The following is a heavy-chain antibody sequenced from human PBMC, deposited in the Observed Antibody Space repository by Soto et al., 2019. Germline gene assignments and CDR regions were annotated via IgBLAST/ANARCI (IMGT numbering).Heavy chain of an antibody. CDR1: GGSISSYY. CDR2: IYSSGAT. V-gene: IGHV4-4*07. Sequence: QVQLQESGPGLVKTSDTLSLSCTVSGGSISSYYWNWIRQPAGKGLEWIVRIYSSGATNYNPSLKSRVTMSTDTSTNHFSLRLTSVTPADTAVYYCAREHKVVNAFEFWGQGILVTVSS. D-gene: IGHD2-15*01. CDR3: AREHKVVNAFEF. J-gene: IGHJ4*02.